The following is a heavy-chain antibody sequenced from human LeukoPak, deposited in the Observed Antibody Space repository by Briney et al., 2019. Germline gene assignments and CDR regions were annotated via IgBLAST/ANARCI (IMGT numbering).Heavy chain of an antibody. CDR1: GYSFTSYW. D-gene: IGHD5-18*01. J-gene: IGHJ4*02. CDR3: ARQFRAYNRIDY. Sequence: GESLRISCKGSGYSFTSYWISWVRQMPGKGLEWMGRIDPSDSYTNYSSSFQGHVTISADKSISTAYLQWSSLKASDTAMYYCARQFRAYNRIDYWGQGTLVTVSS. V-gene: IGHV5-10-1*01. CDR2: IDPSDSYT.